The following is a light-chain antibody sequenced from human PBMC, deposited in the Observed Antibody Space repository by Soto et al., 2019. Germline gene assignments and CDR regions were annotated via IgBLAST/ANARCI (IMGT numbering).Light chain of an antibody. CDR1: SSDVGGYNY. J-gene: IGLJ1*01. Sequence: QSALTQPPSASGSSGQSVIISCTGTSSDVGGYNYVSWYQQHPGKAPKVIIYEVSKRPSGVPDRFSGSKSGNTASLTVSGLQAEDEADYYCSSYAGTTLYVFGTGTKLTVL. CDR2: EVS. CDR3: SSYAGTTLYV. V-gene: IGLV2-8*01.